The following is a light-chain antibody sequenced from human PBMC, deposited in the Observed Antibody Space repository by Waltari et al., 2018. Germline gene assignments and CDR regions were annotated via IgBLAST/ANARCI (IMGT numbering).Light chain of an antibody. CDR3: QQYYSYPSA. Sequence: AIRMTQSPSSLSVSTGDRVTITCRASQGISTYLAWYQQKPGKAPKLLIYAASTLQSGVPSRFSGSGSGTDFTLTISCLQSEDFATYYCQQYYSYPSAFGPGTKVDIK. CDR2: AAS. CDR1: QGISTY. J-gene: IGKJ3*01. V-gene: IGKV1-8*01.